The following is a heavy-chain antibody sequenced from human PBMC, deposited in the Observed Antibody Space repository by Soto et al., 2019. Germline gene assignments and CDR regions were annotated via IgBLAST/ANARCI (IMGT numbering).Heavy chain of an antibody. D-gene: IGHD2-15*01. CDR3: AKDRERYCSGGSCFHAFDY. V-gene: IGHV3-23*01. Sequence: GSLRLSCAASGFIFSSYAMSWVRQAPGKGLEWVSTISGSADSTYYADSVKGRFTFSRDNSKNTLYLQMNSLRAEDTAVYYCAKDRERYCSGGSCFHAFDYWGQGSLVTVSS. CDR2: ISGSADST. CDR1: GFIFSSYA. J-gene: IGHJ4*02.